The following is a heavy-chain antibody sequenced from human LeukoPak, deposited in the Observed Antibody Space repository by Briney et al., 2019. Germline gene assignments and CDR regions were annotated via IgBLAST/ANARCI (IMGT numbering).Heavy chain of an antibody. J-gene: IGHJ6*02. CDR1: GGTFSSFA. Sequence: SVKVSCKASGGTFSSFAISLVRQAPGQGLEWMARIIPILSIANYAQKFQGRVTITADKSTSTDFMELSSLRSEDTAVYYCARDHGPDMIYYYGMDVWGQGTTVTVSS. CDR3: ARDHGPDMIYYYGMDV. V-gene: IGHV1-69*04. CDR2: IIPILSIA. D-gene: IGHD3-16*01.